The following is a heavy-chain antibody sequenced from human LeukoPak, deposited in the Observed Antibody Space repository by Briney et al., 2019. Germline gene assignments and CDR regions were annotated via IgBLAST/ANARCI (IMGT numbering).Heavy chain of an antibody. Sequence: PGGSLRLSCAASGFTFSSHWMHWVRQAPGEGLVWVSYVNPDGSNTNYADSVKGRFTISRDNAKNTLYLQMNSLRAEDTAMYYCARDDSGPQAFDLWGQGTMVTVSS. V-gene: IGHV3-74*01. CDR1: GFTFSSHW. CDR2: VNPDGSNT. J-gene: IGHJ3*01. CDR3: ARDDSGPQAFDL. D-gene: IGHD6-25*01.